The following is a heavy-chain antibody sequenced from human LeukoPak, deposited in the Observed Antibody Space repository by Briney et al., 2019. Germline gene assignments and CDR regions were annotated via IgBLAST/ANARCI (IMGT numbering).Heavy chain of an antibody. Sequence: PSETLSLTCTVSDGSISSYYWSWIRQPPGKGREWIGEINHSGSTNYNSSLKSRVTISVDTSKNQFSLKLSSVTAADTAVYCARGYYGSGSHCCHMDVWGKGTTITVS. CDR2: INHSGST. D-gene: IGHD3-10*01. CDR1: DGSISSYY. J-gene: IGHJ6*03. V-gene: IGHV4-34*01. CDR3: ARGYYGSGSHCCHMDV.